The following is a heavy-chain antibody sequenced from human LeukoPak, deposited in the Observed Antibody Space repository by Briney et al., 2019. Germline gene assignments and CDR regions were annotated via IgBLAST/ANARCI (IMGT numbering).Heavy chain of an antibody. CDR2: IIPIFGTA. Sequence: GASVKVSCKASGGTFSSYAISWVRQAPGQGLEWVGGIIPIFGTANYAQKFQGRVTITADESTSTAYMELSSLRSEDTAVYYCARDPEMTTVTTGYFDYWGQGPLVTVSS. CDR3: ARDPEMTTVTTGYFDY. J-gene: IGHJ4*02. D-gene: IGHD4-11*01. CDR1: GGTFSSYA. V-gene: IGHV1-69*13.